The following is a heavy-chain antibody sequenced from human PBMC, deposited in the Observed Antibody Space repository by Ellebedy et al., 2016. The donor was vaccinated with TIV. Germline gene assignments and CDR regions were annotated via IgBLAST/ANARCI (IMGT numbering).Heavy chain of an antibody. D-gene: IGHD2-21*02. J-gene: IGHJ4*01. Sequence: GESLKISCTTSGFRFGDFAVSWFRQAPGKGLVWLSRINGDGGFTSHADFVKGRFTISRDNAKNTLYLQMNSLKAEDTAMYYCSTLSDTGYWGHGTLVTVSS. CDR1: GFRFGDFA. CDR3: STLSDTGY. CDR2: INGDGGFT. V-gene: IGHV3-74*01.